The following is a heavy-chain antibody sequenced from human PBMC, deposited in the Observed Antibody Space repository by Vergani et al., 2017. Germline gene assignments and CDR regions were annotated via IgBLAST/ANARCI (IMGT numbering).Heavy chain of an antibody. CDR1: GFTFSSYS. CDR2: ISSSSSYI. D-gene: IGHD2-2*01. J-gene: IGHJ4*02. Sequence: EVQLVESGGGLVKPGGSLRLSCAASGFTFSSYSMNWVRQAPGKGLEWVSSISSSSSYIYYADSVKGRFTMSRDNAKNSLYLQMNSLRAEDTAVYYCARAVVPAAIAYWGQGTLVTVSS. CDR3: ARAVVPAAIAY. V-gene: IGHV3-21*01.